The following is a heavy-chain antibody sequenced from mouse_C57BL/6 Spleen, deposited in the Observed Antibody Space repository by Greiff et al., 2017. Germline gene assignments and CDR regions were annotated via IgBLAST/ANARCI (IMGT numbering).Heavy chain of an antibody. V-gene: IGHV1-54*01. J-gene: IGHJ3*01. Sequence: QVQLQQSGAELVRPGTSVKVSCKASGYAFTNYLIEWVKQRPGQGLEWIGVINPGSGGTNYNEKFKGKATLTADKSSSTAYMQLSSLTSEDSAVYFCARSPPPWFAYWGQGTLVTVSA. CDR1: GYAFTNYL. CDR2: INPGSGGT. CDR3: ARSPPPWFAY.